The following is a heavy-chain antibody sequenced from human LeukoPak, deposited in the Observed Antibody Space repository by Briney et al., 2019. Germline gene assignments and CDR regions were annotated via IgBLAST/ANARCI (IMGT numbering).Heavy chain of an antibody. D-gene: IGHD3-10*01. Sequence: HAGGSLRLSCAASGFTVSSNYMSWVRQAPGKGLEWVSVIYSGGSTYYADSVKGRFTISRDNSKNTLYLQMNSLRAEDTAVYYCARDRGYYYGSGSSPYFDYWGQGTLVTVSS. V-gene: IGHV3-66*01. CDR2: IYSGGST. CDR1: GFTVSSNY. J-gene: IGHJ4*02. CDR3: ARDRGYYYGSGSSPYFDY.